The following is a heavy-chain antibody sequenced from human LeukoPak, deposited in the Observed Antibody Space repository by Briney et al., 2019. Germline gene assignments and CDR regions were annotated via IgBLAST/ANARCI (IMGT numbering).Heavy chain of an antibody. CDR3: ARDSSGWPGRNWFDP. CDR1: GGSVSSGSYY. Sequence: SETLSLTCTVSGGSVSSGSYYWSWIRQPPGKGLEWIVYIYYSGSTNYNPSLKSRVTISVDTSKNQFSLKLSPVTAADTAVYYCARDSSGWPGRNWFDPWGQGTLVTVSS. J-gene: IGHJ5*02. CDR2: IYYSGST. D-gene: IGHD6-19*01. V-gene: IGHV4-61*01.